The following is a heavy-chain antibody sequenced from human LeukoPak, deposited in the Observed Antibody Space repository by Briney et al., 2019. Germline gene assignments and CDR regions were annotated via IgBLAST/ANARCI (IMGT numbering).Heavy chain of an antibody. CDR1: GYTLTELS. CDR3: ARDSSLRANAFDI. D-gene: IGHD2-15*01. CDR2: FDPEDGET. Sequence: ASVKVSCKVSGYTLTELSMHWVRQAPGKGLEWMGGFDPEDGETIYAQKFQGRVTITADESTSTAYMELSSLRSEDTAVYYCARDSSLRANAFDIWGQGTMVTVSS. V-gene: IGHV1-24*01. J-gene: IGHJ3*02.